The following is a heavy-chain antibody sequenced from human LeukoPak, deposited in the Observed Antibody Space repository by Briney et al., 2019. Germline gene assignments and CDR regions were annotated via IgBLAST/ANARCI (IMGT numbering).Heavy chain of an antibody. CDR3: ARPCSSTSCYISPHAFDI. CDR2: IYYSGST. CDR1: GGSISSSSYY. D-gene: IGHD2-2*02. Sequence: SETLSLTCTVSGGSISSSSYYWGWIRQPPGKGLEWIGSIYYSGSTYYNPSLKSRVTISVDTSKNQFSLKLSSVTAADTAVYYCARPCSSTSCYISPHAFDIWGQGTMVTVSS. J-gene: IGHJ3*02. V-gene: IGHV4-39*01.